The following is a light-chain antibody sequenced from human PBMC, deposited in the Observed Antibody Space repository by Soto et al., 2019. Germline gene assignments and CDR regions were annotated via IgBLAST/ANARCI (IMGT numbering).Light chain of an antibody. V-gene: IGLV2-14*01. J-gene: IGLJ1*01. CDR3: TSFTSIHTYV. Sequence: QSVLTQPGSVSGSPGQSITISCTGTSXDVGGYNFVSWYQQHPDKAPRLMIYEVTNRPSGVSDRFSGSKSGNTASLTISGLQAEDEADYYCTSFTSIHTYVFGTGTKVNVL. CDR2: EVT. CDR1: SXDVGGYNF.